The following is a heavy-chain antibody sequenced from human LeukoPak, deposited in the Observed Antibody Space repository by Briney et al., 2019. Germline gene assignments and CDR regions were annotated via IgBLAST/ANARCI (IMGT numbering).Heavy chain of an antibody. Sequence: SETLSLTCAVSGYSISSGYYWGWIRQPPGKGLEWIGSIYHSGSTYYNPSLKSRVTISVDTSKNQFSLKLSSVTAADTAVYYCARDNYDILTGYDYWGQGTLVTFSS. J-gene: IGHJ4*02. CDR1: GYSISSGYY. V-gene: IGHV4-38-2*02. CDR2: IYHSGST. CDR3: ARDNYDILTGYDY. D-gene: IGHD3-9*01.